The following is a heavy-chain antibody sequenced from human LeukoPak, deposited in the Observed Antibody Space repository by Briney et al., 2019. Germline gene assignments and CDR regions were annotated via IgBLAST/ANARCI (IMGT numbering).Heavy chain of an antibody. Sequence: PGGSLRLSCAASGFTISNAWMSWVRQAPGKGREWVGRIKSKTDGRTTDYGAPVKGRFTISRDDSKNTLYLQMNSLKTEDTAVYYCTTLDGDYVGYYYYYGMDVWGQGTTVTVSS. D-gene: IGHD4-17*01. CDR1: GFTISNAW. CDR2: IKSKTDGRTT. V-gene: IGHV3-15*01. CDR3: TTLDGDYVGYYYYYGMDV. J-gene: IGHJ6*02.